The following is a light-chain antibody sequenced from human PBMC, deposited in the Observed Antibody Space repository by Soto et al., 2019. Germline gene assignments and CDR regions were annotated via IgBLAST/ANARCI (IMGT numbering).Light chain of an antibody. CDR2: GAT. J-gene: IGKJ1*01. V-gene: IGKV3-20*01. CDR1: QSVSSSR. CDR3: QQYGSSPWT. Sequence: EIVLTQSPGTLSLSPGERATLSCRASQSVSSSRLAWYRQKPGQAPRLLIHGATTRATGIPDRFSGSGSGTDFTLTISRLEPEDFAVYYCQQYGSSPWTFGQGTKVDIK.